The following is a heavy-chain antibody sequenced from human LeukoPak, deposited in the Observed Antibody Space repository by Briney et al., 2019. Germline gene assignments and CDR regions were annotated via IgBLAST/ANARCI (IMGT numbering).Heavy chain of an antibody. CDR2: IRYDGSNK. CDR3: AKGDSSSWPYYFDY. Sequence: TGGSLRLSCAASGFTFSSYGMHWVRQAPGKGLEWVAFIRYDGSNKYYADSVKGRFTISRDNSKNTLYLQMNSLRAEDTAVYYCAKGDSSSWPYYFDYWGQGTLVTVSS. D-gene: IGHD6-13*01. J-gene: IGHJ4*02. CDR1: GFTFSSYG. V-gene: IGHV3-30*02.